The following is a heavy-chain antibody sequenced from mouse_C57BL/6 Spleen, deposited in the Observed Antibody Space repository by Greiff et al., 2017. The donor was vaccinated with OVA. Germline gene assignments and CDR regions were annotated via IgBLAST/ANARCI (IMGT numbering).Heavy chain of an antibody. CDR2: ISYDGSN. D-gene: IGHD2-14*01. Sequence: EVKLQESGPGLVKPSQSLSLTCSVTGYSITSGYYWNWIRQFPGNKLEWMGYISYDGSNNYNPSLKNRISITRDTSKNQFFLKLNSVTTEDTATYYCARGGTTGAMDYWGQGTSVTVSS. V-gene: IGHV3-6*01. CDR3: ARGGTTGAMDY. J-gene: IGHJ4*01. CDR1: GYSITSGYY.